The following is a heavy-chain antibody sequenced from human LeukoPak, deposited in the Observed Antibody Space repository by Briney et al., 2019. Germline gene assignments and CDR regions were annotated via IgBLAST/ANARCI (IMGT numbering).Heavy chain of an antibody. CDR2: IYSGGST. Sequence: GGSLRLSCAASGFTVSSNYMSWVRQAPGKGLEWVSVIYSGGSTYYADSVKGRFTISRDNSKNTLYLQMNSLRAEDTAVYYCAKAGKVVTPADFDYWGQGTLVTVSS. J-gene: IGHJ4*02. V-gene: IGHV3-53*01. CDR3: AKAGKVVTPADFDY. CDR1: GFTVSSNY. D-gene: IGHD4-23*01.